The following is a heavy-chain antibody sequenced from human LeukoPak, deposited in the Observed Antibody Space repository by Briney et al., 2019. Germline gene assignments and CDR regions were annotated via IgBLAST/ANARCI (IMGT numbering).Heavy chain of an antibody. CDR1: GFTFSSYW. Sequence: PGGSLRLSCAASGFTFSSYWMSWVRQAPGKGLEWVAVISYDGSNKYYADSVKGRFTISRDNSKNTLYLQMNSLRAEDTAVYYCAKGSAVAGPLADYWGQGTLVTVSS. CDR3: AKGSAVAGPLADY. J-gene: IGHJ4*02. CDR2: ISYDGSNK. D-gene: IGHD6-19*01. V-gene: IGHV3-30*18.